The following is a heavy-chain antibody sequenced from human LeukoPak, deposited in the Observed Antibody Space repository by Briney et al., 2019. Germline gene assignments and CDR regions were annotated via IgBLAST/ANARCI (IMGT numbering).Heavy chain of an antibody. CDR2: INNDGSDT. J-gene: IGHJ4*02. D-gene: IGHD3-3*02. V-gene: IGHV3-74*01. Sequence: GGSLRLSCAASGFTFRSYWMHWVRQTPGKGLKWVSHINNDGSDTSYADSVKGRFTITRDNAKNTLFLQMNSLRAEDTAVYYCARDGILGSHDCWGQGTLVTVSS. CDR3: ARDGILGSHDC. CDR1: GFTFRSYW.